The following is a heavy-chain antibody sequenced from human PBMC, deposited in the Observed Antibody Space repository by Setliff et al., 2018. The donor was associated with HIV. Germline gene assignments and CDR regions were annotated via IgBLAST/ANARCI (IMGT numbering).Heavy chain of an antibody. CDR1: SGSINGYH. CDR2: VSYSGST. V-gene: IGHV4-59*01. Sequence: SETLSLTCTVSSGSINGYHWSWVRQAPGRGLEWIGYVSYSGSTSYNPSLNSRVTMSVDASRDQFSLKLSSVTAADTAVYYCARTRGRALLSYYFDSWGQGRLVTAPQ. CDR3: ARTRGRALLSYYFDS. J-gene: IGHJ4*02.